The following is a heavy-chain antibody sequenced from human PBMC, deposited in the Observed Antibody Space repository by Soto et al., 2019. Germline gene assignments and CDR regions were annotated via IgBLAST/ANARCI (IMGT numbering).Heavy chain of an antibody. J-gene: IGHJ4*02. CDR2: IYSGGST. V-gene: IGHV3-53*01. CDR3: ARVSIRAPLSWDGDSGGYYYFDY. CDR1: GFTFSSNY. D-gene: IGHD1-26*01. Sequence: GGSLRLSSAASGFTFSSNYMSWVRQAPGKGLEWVSVIYSGGSTYYADSMKGRFTISRDNTKNTLYLQMNSVRAEDTAVYYCARVSIRAPLSWDGDSGGYYYFDYWGQGTLVTVSS.